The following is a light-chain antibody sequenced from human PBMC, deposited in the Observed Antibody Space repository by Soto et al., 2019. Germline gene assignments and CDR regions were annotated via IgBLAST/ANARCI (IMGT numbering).Light chain of an antibody. Sequence: VLTQSPGTLSMSTVERATLSCSARQSVPRNYLAWSKQRPGQAPRLLIYGASNRATGIPDRFSGSGSGTDFTLTISSLEPEDFAVYYCQQLPDWPPQWTFGQGTKVDIK. CDR3: QQLPDWPPQWT. CDR1: QSVPRNY. V-gene: IGKV3D-20*02. J-gene: IGKJ1*01. CDR2: GAS.